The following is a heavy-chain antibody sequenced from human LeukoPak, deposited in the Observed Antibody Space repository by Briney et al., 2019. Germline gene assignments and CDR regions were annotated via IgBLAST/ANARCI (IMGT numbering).Heavy chain of an antibody. D-gene: IGHD2-2*01. V-gene: IGHV1-46*01. Sequence: ASVKVSCKASGNTFTNNGISWVRQAPGQGLEWMGIINPSGGSTSYAQKFQGRVTMTRDMSTSTVYMELSSLRSEDTAVYYCARGDDIVVVPAAIRLDYWGQGTLVTVSS. CDR2: INPSGGST. J-gene: IGHJ4*02. CDR1: GNTFTNNG. CDR3: ARGDDIVVVPAAIRLDY.